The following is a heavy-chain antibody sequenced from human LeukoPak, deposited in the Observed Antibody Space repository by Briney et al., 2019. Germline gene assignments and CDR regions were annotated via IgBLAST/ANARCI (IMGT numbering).Heavy chain of an antibody. V-gene: IGHV1-69*13. J-gene: IGHJ4*02. D-gene: IGHD2-15*01. CDR1: GGTFSSYA. Sequence: SVKVSFKASGGTFSSYAISWVRQAPGQGLEWMGGIIPIFGTANYAQKFQGRVTITADESTSTAYMELSSLRSEDTAVYYCARGGPGYCSGGSCYGNDYWGQGTLVTVSS. CDR3: ARGGPGYCSGGSCYGNDY. CDR2: IIPIFGTA.